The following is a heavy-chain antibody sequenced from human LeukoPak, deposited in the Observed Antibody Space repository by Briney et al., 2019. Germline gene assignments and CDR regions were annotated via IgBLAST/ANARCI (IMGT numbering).Heavy chain of an antibody. CDR3: ARVYIYGPSLYYYYYMDV. CDR1: GYTFTSYD. J-gene: IGHJ6*03. Sequence: ASVKVSCEASGYTFTSYDINWVRQATGQGLEWMGWMNPNSGNTGYAQNFQGRVTITRNTSISTAYMELSSLRSEDTAVYYCARVYIYGPSLYYYYYMDVWGKGTTVTVSS. CDR2: MNPNSGNT. D-gene: IGHD5-18*01. V-gene: IGHV1-8*03.